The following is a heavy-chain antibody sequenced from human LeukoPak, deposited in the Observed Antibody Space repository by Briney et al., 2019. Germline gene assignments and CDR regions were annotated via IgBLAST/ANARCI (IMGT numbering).Heavy chain of an antibody. CDR2: MNPDTGNT. CDR1: GYTLTGYD. CDR3: ARLSETPAYYYSSGYYHSAY. J-gene: IGHJ4*02. V-gene: IGHV1-8*01. D-gene: IGHD3-22*01. Sequence: ASVKVSCKASGYTLTGYDINWVRQAAGQGLEWMGWMNPDTGNTGYAQKFQGRVTMTRDTSKGTAYMELNSLRSEDTAVYYCARLSETPAYYYSSGYYHSAYWGQGTLVTVSS.